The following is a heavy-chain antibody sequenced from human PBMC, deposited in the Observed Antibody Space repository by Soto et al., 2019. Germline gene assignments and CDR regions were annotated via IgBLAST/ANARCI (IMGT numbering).Heavy chain of an antibody. CDR1: GFTFGDYA. V-gene: IGHV3-30*18. Sequence: VQLVESGGGVVQPGRSLRLSCAASGFTFGDYAMHWVRQAPGKGLEWVAVVSHDGRNTHYADSVKGRFTISRDSSKNTVSLEMTSLRAEDTAVCYCAKGGRQWLVTSDFNYWGQGALVTVSS. CDR2: VSHDGRNT. J-gene: IGHJ4*02. CDR3: AKGGRQWLVTSDFNY. D-gene: IGHD6-19*01.